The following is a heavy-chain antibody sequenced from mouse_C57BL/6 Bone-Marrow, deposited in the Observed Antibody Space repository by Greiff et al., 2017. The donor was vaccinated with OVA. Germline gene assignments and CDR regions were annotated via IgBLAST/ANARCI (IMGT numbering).Heavy chain of an antibody. CDR2: IYPGGGCT. CDR1: GYTFTNYW. CDR3: ARYYYGSSYGY. V-gene: IGHV1-63*01. D-gene: IGHD1-1*01. J-gene: IGHJ2*01. Sequence: QVQLQQSGAELVRPGTSVKMSCKASGYTFTNYWIGWAKQRPGHGLEWIGDIYPGGGCTNYNEKLKGKATLTADKSSSSAYMQFSSLTSEDSAISYCARYYYGSSYGYWGPVTTLTVSS.